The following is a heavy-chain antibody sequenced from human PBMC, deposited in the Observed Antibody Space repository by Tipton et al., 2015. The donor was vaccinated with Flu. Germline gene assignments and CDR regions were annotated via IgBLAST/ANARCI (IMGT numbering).Heavy chain of an antibody. CDR3: ARDVSMVPGVLNG. D-gene: IGHD4/OR15-4a*01. CDR2: VYYTGST. CDR1: GGSISSYY. V-gene: IGHV4-59*01. J-gene: IGHJ6*02. Sequence: TLSLTCTVSGGSISSYYWTWIRQPPGKGLEWIGYVYYTGSTTYNPSLKSRVTMSLDTSKTHFSLRLTSMTAADSAVYYCARDVSMVPGVLNGWGQGTTVTVSS.